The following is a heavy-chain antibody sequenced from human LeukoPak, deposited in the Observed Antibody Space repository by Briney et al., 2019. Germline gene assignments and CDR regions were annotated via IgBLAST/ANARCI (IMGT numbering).Heavy chain of an antibody. CDR1: GGSISSSSYY. CDR3: ARRGQDSSGYYMYYFDY. V-gene: IGHV4-39*01. D-gene: IGHD3-22*01. CDR2: IYYSGST. J-gene: IGHJ4*02. Sequence: KPSETLSLTCTVPGGSISSSSYYWGWIRQPPGKGLEWIGSIYYSGSTYYNPSLKSRVTISVDTFKNQFSLRLSSVTAADTAVYYCARRGQDSSGYYMYYFDYWGQGTLVTVSS.